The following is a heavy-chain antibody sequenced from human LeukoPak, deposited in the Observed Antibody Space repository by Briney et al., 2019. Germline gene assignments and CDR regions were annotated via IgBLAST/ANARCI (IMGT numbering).Heavy chain of an antibody. CDR3: ARDLGPTYCILDY. CDR1: GFTFNNYA. V-gene: IGHV3-30-3*01. Sequence: PGRSLRLSCAASGFTFNNYAMHWVRQAPGKGLEWVAFISYDGSNKYYADSVKGRFTISRDNSKNTLHVEMRSLRAEDTAVYYCARDLGPTYCILDYWGQGILVTVSS. D-gene: IGHD3-16*01. J-gene: IGHJ4*02. CDR2: ISYDGSNK.